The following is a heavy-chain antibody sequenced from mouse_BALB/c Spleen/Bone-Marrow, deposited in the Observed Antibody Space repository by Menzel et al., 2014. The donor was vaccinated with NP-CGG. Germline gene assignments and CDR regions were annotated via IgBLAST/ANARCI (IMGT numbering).Heavy chain of an antibody. D-gene: IGHD2-4*01. Sequence: EVQRVESGGGLVKPGGSLKLSCAASGFTFSSYAMSWVRQSPEKRLEWVAEISSGGSYTYYPDTVTGRFTISRDNAKNTLYLEMSSLRSEDTATYYCAREGLRRRAAMDYWGQGTSVTVSS. CDR3: AREGLRRRAAMDY. CDR1: GFTFSSYA. J-gene: IGHJ4*01. CDR2: ISSGGSYT. V-gene: IGHV5-9-4*01.